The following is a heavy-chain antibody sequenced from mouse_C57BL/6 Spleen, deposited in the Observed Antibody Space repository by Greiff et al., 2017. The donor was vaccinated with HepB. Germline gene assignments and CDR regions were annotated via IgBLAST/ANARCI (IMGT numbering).Heavy chain of an antibody. V-gene: IGHV3-6*01. Sequence: EVKLMESGPGLVKPSQSLSLTCSVTGYSITSGYYWNWIRQFPGNKLEWMGYISYDGSNNYNPSLKNRISITRDTSKNQFFLKLNSVTTEDTATYYCAREGGTFYAMDYWGQGTSVTVSS. J-gene: IGHJ4*01. CDR2: ISYDGSN. CDR1: GYSITSGYY. D-gene: IGHD3-3*01. CDR3: AREGGTFYAMDY.